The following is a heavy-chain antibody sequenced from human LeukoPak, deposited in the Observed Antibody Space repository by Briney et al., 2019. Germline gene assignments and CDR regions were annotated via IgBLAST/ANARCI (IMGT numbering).Heavy chain of an antibody. V-gene: IGHV6-1*01. CDR2: TYYRSKWYN. Sequence: SQTLSLTCAISGDSVSTNNSAWNWNRQSPSRGLEWLGRTYYRSKWYNDYAVSVKSRITINPDTSKNQFSLQLNSVTPEDTAVYYCARDPDYYYYGMDVWGEGTTVTVSS. CDR1: GDSVSTNNSA. J-gene: IGHJ6*04. CDR3: ARDPDYYYYGMDV.